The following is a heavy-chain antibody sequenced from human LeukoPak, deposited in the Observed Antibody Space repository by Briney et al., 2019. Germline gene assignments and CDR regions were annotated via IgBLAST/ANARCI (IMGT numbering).Heavy chain of an antibody. V-gene: IGHV4-4*07. CDR3: ASNTVSYYYYYMDV. D-gene: IGHD4-11*01. Sequence: SETLSLTCTVSGGSISSYYWSWIRQPAGKGLEWIGRIYTSGSTNYNPSLKSRVPMSVNTSKNQFSLKLCSVTAAATAVYYCASNTVSYYYYYMDVWGKGTTVTVSS. J-gene: IGHJ6*03. CDR2: IYTSGST. CDR1: GGSISSYY.